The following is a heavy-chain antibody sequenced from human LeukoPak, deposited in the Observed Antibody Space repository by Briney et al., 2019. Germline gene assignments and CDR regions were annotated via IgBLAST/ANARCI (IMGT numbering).Heavy chain of an antibody. J-gene: IGHJ4*02. D-gene: IGHD3-22*01. CDR2: INHSGST. Sequence: PSETLSLTCAVYGGSFSGYYWSWIRQPPGKGLEWIGEINHSGSTNYNPSLKSRVTISVDTSKNQFSLKLSSVTAADAALYHCARGKGDYYYDSSGYYYRGLYYFDYWGQGTLVTVSS. CDR1: GGSFSGYY. V-gene: IGHV4-34*01. CDR3: ARGKGDYYYDSSGYYYRGLYYFDY.